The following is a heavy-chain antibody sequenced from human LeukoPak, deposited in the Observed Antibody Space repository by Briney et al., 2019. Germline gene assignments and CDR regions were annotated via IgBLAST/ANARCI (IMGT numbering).Heavy chain of an antibody. CDR1: GFTFTTYA. D-gene: IGHD6-6*01. CDR3: AKDLTYSSSSWSDY. J-gene: IGHJ4*02. Sequence: GGSLRLSCAASGFTFTTYAMSWVRQAPGKGLEWVSHISGSGGSTYFADSVKGRFTISRDNSKNTLYLQMNSLRAEDTAVYYCAKDLTYSSSSWSDYWGQGTLVTVSS. V-gene: IGHV3-23*01. CDR2: ISGSGGST.